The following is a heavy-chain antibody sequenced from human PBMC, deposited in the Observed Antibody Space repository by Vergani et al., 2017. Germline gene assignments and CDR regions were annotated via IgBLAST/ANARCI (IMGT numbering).Heavy chain of an antibody. CDR2: ISSSSSYI. CDR3: ARDLEVVAALDY. J-gene: IGHJ4*02. CDR1: GFTFSSYS. Sequence: VQLVESGGGLVKPGGSLRLSCAASGFTFSSYSMNWVRQAPGKGLEWVSSISSSSSYIYYADPVKGRFTISRDNAKNSLYLQMNSLRAEDTAVYYCARDLEVVAALDYWGQGTLVTVSS. D-gene: IGHD2-15*01. V-gene: IGHV3-21*01.